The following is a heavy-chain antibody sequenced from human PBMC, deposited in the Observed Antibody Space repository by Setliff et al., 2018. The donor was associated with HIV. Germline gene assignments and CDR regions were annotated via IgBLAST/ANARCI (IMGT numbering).Heavy chain of an antibody. Sequence: SETLSLTCTVSGDSISTYCWNWIRQPPGRGLEWIGFIFSSGNTKYNPSLQSRVTMSIDMSKNQFSLKLSSVTAADTAVYYCARDGRIAAAGTFDYWGQGTLVTVSS. J-gene: IGHJ4*02. D-gene: IGHD6-13*01. V-gene: IGHV4-59*12. CDR2: IFSSGNT. CDR3: ARDGRIAAAGTFDY. CDR1: GDSISTYC.